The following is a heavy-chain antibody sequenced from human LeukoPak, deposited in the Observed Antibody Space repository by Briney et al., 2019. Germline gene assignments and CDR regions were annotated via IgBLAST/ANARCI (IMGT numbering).Heavy chain of an antibody. CDR1: VYTLTSYD. Sequence: GASVKVSCKPSVYTLTSYDINWVRQATGQGLEWMGWMNPNSGNTGYAQKFQSRVTMTRNTSISTAYMELSSLRSEDTAVYYCASRQYCSSTSCEGDYYYYYMDVWGKGTTVTVSS. D-gene: IGHD2-2*01. V-gene: IGHV1-8*01. J-gene: IGHJ6*03. CDR2: MNPNSGNT. CDR3: ASRQYCSSTSCEGDYYYYYMDV.